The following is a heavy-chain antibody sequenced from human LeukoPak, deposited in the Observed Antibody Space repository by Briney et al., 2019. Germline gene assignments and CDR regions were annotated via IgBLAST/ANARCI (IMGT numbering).Heavy chain of an antibody. CDR2: IYYSGST. D-gene: IGHD3-22*01. CDR3: ARLILWDSSGSQYYFDY. J-gene: IGHJ4*02. Sequence: SETLSLTCTVSGGSISSGDYYWSWIRQPPGKGLEWIGYIYYSGSTYYNPSLKSRVTISIDTSKNQFSLKLSSVTVADTAVYYCARLILWDSSGSQYYFDYWGQGTLVTVSS. CDR1: GGSISSGDYY. V-gene: IGHV4-30-4*08.